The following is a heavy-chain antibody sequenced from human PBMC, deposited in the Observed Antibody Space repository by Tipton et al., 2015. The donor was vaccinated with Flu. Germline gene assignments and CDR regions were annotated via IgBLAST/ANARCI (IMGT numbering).Heavy chain of an antibody. CDR1: GDSISSGDYY. V-gene: IGHV4-30-4*01. CDR2: FYYSGSA. Sequence: TLSLTCTVPGDSISSGDYYWTWNRQSPGKGLEWIGYFYYSGSAHYNPPLKSRVTMSVDTSKNQFSLKLTSVTAADTAIYYCARDRWEYASGFDTWGQGTLVTVSP. D-gene: IGHD1-26*01. CDR3: ARDRWEYASGFDT. J-gene: IGHJ4*02.